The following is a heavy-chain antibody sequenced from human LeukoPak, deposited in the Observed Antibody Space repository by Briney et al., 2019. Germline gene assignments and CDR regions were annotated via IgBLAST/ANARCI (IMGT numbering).Heavy chain of an antibody. V-gene: IGHV3-30*03. Sequence: GGSLRLSCAASGFTFSSYGMHWVRQAPGMGLEWVAVISYDGSNKYYADSVKGRFTISRDNAKNSLYLQMNSLRAEDTAVYYCARENWNDSSYWGQGTLVTVSS. CDR1: GFTFSSYG. CDR3: ARENWNDSSY. CDR2: ISYDGSNK. J-gene: IGHJ4*02. D-gene: IGHD1-1*01.